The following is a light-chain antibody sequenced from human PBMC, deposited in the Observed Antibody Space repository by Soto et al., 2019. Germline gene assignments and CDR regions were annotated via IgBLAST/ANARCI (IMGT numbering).Light chain of an antibody. CDR3: QQYGSSRT. J-gene: IGKJ1*01. V-gene: IGKV3-15*01. CDR2: DAS. Sequence: EIVMTQSPATVSMSPGEKATLSYRASQSVTSTLAWYQQKPGQTPRLLIYDASTRATGIPARFSGSGSGTEFTLTISRLEPEDSAVYYCQQYGSSRTFGQGTKVDIK. CDR1: QSVTST.